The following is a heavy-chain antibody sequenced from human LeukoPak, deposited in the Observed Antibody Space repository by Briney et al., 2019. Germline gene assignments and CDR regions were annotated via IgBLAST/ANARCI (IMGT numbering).Heavy chain of an antibody. Sequence: GGSLRLSCAASGFTFSSYAMSWVRQAPGKGLEWVSAISGSGGSTYYADSVKGRFTISRDNSKNTLYLQMSSLRAEDTAVYYCAKGSSFGELGDYFDYWGQGTLVTVSS. CDR1: GFTFSSYA. V-gene: IGHV3-23*01. CDR2: ISGSGGST. CDR3: AKGSSFGELGDYFDY. J-gene: IGHJ4*02. D-gene: IGHD3-10*01.